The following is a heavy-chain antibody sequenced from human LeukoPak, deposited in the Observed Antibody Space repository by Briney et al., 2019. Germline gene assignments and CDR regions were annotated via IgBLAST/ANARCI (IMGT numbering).Heavy chain of an antibody. Sequence: ASVKVSCKVSGYTLTELSMHWVRQAPGKGLEWMGGSDPEDGETIYAQKFQGRVTMTEDTSTDTAYMELSSLRSEDTAVYYCATTYDYVWGSYRVKRYYFDYWGQGTLVTVSS. CDR2: SDPEDGET. CDR3: ATTYDYVWGSYRVKRYYFDY. CDR1: GYTLTELS. J-gene: IGHJ4*02. V-gene: IGHV1-24*01. D-gene: IGHD3-16*01.